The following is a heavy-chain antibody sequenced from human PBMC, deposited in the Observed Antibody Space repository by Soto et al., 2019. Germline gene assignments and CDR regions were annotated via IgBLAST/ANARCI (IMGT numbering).Heavy chain of an antibody. CDR1: GYTLTELS. CDR2: FDPEDGET. V-gene: IGHV1-24*01. J-gene: IGHJ4*02. Sequence: ASVTVSCTVSGYTLTELSMHWVRQAPGKGLEWMGGFDPEDGETIYAQKFQGRVTMTEDTSTDTAYMELSSLRSEDTAVYYCATPKPELRYFDWLLSPFDYWGQGTLVTVSS. D-gene: IGHD3-9*01. CDR3: ATPKPELRYFDWLLSPFDY.